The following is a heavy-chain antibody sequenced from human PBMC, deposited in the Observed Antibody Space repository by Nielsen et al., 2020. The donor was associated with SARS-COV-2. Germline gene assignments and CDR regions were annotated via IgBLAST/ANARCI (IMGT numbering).Heavy chain of an antibody. Sequence: WVRQAPGQGLEWLGWINTNTGNPTYAQGFTGRFVFSLDTSVSTAYLQISSLKAEDTALHYCARLADYEYVWGSFADDAFDIWGQGTMVTVSS. V-gene: IGHV7-4-1*02. J-gene: IGHJ3*02. CDR3: ARLADYEYVWGSFADDAFDI. D-gene: IGHD3-16*01. CDR2: INTNTGNP.